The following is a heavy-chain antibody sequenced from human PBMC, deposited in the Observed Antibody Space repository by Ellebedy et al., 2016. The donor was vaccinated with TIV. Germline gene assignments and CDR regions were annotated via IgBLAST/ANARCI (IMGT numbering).Heavy chain of an antibody. Sequence: PGGSLRLSCAASGFTFSDHYMGWVRQAPGKGLEWVGFIRSRAYGGTTEYAASVKGRFIISRDDSKNSLYLQMHSLKTEDTAVYYCGREMSYQFDLWGRGTLVTVSS. V-gene: IGHV3-72*01. CDR1: GFTFSDHY. CDR3: GREMSYQFDL. D-gene: IGHD2-2*01. CDR2: IRSRAYGGTT. J-gene: IGHJ2*01.